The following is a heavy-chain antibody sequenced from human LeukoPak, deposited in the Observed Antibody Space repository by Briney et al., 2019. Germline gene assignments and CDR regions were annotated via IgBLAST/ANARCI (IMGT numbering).Heavy chain of an antibody. CDR2: ISGSGGIT. V-gene: IGHV3-23*01. CDR1: GFTFSIYA. Sequence: PGGSLRLSCAASGFTFSIYAMGWVRQAPGKGLEWVSGISGSGGITYYADSVKGRFTISRDNSRNTLHLQMNSLRADDTAVYYCTKANTAVAAFGYFDLWGRGTLVTVSS. J-gene: IGHJ2*01. D-gene: IGHD6-19*01. CDR3: TKANTAVAAFGYFDL.